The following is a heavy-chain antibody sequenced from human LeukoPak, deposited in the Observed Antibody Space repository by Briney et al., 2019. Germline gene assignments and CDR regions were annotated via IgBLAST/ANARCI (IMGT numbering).Heavy chain of an antibody. CDR3: ATLKEYSSGWFDYYFDY. CDR2: IIPILGIA. D-gene: IGHD6-19*01. CDR1: GGTFSSYA. V-gene: IGHV1-69*04. Sequence: GASVKVSCKASGGTFSSYAISWVRQAPGQGLEWMGRIIPILGIANYAQKFQGRVTITADKSTSTAYMELSSLRSEDTAVYYCATLKEYSSGWFDYYFDYWGQGTLVTVSS. J-gene: IGHJ4*02.